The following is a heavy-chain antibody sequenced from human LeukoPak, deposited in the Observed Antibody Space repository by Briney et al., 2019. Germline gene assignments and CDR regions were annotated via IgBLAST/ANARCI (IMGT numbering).Heavy chain of an antibody. CDR3: ARLQYQLLLSHPDDY. D-gene: IGHD2-2*01. CDR1: GGTFSSYA. Sequence: GASVKVSCKASGGTFSSYAISWVRQAPGQGLEWMGGIIPIFGTANYAQKFQGRVTITADESTSTAYMELSSLRSEDTAVYYCARLQYQLLLSHPDDYWGQGTLVTVSS. V-gene: IGHV1-69*13. J-gene: IGHJ4*02. CDR2: IIPIFGTA.